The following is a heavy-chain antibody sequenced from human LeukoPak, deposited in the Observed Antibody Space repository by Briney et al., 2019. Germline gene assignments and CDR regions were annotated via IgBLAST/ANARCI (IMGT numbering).Heavy chain of an antibody. CDR2: IWYDGSNK. CDR3: ARAIGYKPYYGMDV. J-gene: IGHJ6*02. CDR1: GFTFSSHG. D-gene: IGHD5-24*01. V-gene: IGHV3-33*01. Sequence: PGGSLRLSCAASGFTFSSHGMHWVRQAPGKGLEWVAVIWYDGSNKYYADSVKGRFTISRDNSKNTLYLQMNSLRAEDTAVYYCARAIGYKPYYGMDVWGQGTTVTVSS.